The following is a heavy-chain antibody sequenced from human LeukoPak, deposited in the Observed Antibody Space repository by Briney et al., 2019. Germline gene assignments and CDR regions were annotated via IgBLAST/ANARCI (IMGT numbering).Heavy chain of an antibody. V-gene: IGHV3-30*04. J-gene: IGHJ4*02. D-gene: IGHD3-22*01. CDR2: ISYDGSNK. Sequence: GGSLRLSCAASGFTFSSYAMHWARQAPGKGLEWVAVISYDGSNKYYADSVKGRFTISRDNSKNTLYLQMNSLRAEDTAVYYCARVDDSSGYYYVHPFDYWGQGTLVTVSS. CDR3: ARVDDSSGYYYVHPFDY. CDR1: GFTFSSYA.